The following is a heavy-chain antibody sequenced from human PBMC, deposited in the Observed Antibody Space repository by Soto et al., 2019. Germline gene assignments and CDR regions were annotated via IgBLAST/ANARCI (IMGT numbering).Heavy chain of an antibody. CDR1: GYTFTNFG. CDR3: ARGGTPIDS. CDR2: ISAYNGNT. J-gene: IGHJ4*02. V-gene: IGHV1-18*01. Sequence: QVQLVQSGAEVKKPGASVKVSCKASGYTFTNFGISWVRQAPGQGLEWMGWISAYNGNTNYAQNFKGRVTMTTATSTSTAYLELRSLRSADTAVYYGARGGTPIDSWGQGTLVTVSS. D-gene: IGHD3-16*01.